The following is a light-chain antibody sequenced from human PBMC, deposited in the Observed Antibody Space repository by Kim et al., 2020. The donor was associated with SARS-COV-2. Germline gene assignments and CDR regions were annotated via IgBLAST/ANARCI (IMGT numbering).Light chain of an antibody. CDR2: SNN. CDR3: AAWDDSLNGPV. Sequence: GRRVTISCSGSSSNIGSNTVNWYQQRPGTAPKLLIYSNNQRPSWVPDRFSGSKSGTSASLAISGLQSEDEADYYCAAWDDSLNGPVFGGGTQLTVL. CDR1: SSNIGSNT. V-gene: IGLV1-44*01. J-gene: IGLJ2*01.